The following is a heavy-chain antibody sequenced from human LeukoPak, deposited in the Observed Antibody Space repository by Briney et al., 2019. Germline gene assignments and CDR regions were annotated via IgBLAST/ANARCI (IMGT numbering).Heavy chain of an antibody. D-gene: IGHD1-7*01. CDR3: ARRPVNSKTGTGWDY. CDR2: ISAYNGNT. J-gene: IGHJ4*02. Sequence: ASVKVSCKASGYTFINYGINWVRQAPGQGLEWMGWISAYNGNTNYAQKLQGRVTMTTDTSTSTAYMELRSLRSDDTAVYYCARRPVNSKTGTGWDYWGQGTLVTVSS. CDR1: GYTFINYG. V-gene: IGHV1-18*01.